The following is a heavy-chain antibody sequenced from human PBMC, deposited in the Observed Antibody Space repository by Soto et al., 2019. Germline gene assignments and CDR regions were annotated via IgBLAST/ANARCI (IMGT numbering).Heavy chain of an antibody. CDR1: VGSISSGGYY. J-gene: IGHJ5*02. Sequence: QVQLQESGPGLVKPSQTLSLTCTVSVGSISSGGYYWSWIRQHPGKGLEWIGYIYYSGSTYYNPSLKSRGTISVDTSKIQFSLKMSSVTAADTAVYYCARDGEGDYDDYNWFDPWGQGTLVTVSS. D-gene: IGHD4-17*01. V-gene: IGHV4-31*03. CDR3: ARDGEGDYDDYNWFDP. CDR2: IYYSGST.